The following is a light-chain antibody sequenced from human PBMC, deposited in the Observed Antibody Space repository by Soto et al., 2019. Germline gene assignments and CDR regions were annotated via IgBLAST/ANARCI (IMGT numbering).Light chain of an antibody. J-gene: IGKJ2*01. CDR2: AAS. CDR1: QTIRTY. CDR3: QKSSSIPYT. V-gene: IGKV1-39*01. Sequence: DIQMTQSPSSLSASVGERVTITCRASQTIRTYLNWYQQNPGKAPKLLIYAASNLQNGVPSRFSGSGSGTDFTLTISSLQPEDFATYYCQKSSSIPYTFGQGTKLEI.